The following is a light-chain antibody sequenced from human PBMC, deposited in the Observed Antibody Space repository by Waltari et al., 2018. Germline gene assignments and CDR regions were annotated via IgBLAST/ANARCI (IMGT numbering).Light chain of an antibody. CDR3: QQRSNWPPFT. Sequence: IVLTQSPATLSLSPGEGATLSCRASQSVSSYLAWYQQKPGQAPRLLIYDASNRATGIPARFSGSGSGTDFTLTISSLEPEDFAIYYCQQRSNWPPFTFGPGTKVDIK. CDR1: QSVSSY. V-gene: IGKV3-11*01. CDR2: DAS. J-gene: IGKJ3*01.